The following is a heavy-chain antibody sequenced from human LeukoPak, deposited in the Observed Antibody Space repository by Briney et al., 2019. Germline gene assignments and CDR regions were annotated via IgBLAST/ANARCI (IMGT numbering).Heavy chain of an antibody. CDR3: AKGQETESRLDS. CDR1: GFTFTNYD. CDR2: ISYDGSIK. D-gene: IGHD1-1*01. V-gene: IGHV3-30*18. J-gene: IGHJ4*02. Sequence: GGSLRLSCAASGFTFTNYDMHWVRQAPGKGLEWVAIISYDGSIKNYADSVKGRFTISSDKSKNILFLQMNSLRAEDTALYYCAKGQETESRLDSWGQGTLVTVSS.